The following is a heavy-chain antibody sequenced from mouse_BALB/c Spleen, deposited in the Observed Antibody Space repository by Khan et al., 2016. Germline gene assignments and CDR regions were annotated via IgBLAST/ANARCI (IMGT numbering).Heavy chain of an antibody. V-gene: IGHV14-3*02. CDR3: ARMYYGDY. Sequence: VQLQQSGAELVKPGASVKLSCTASGFSIQDTYIHWVRQRPEQGLDWIGRIDPPNDNTKYDPKFQGKATITADTSSNTAYLQLSSLTYEDTAVDYCARMYYGDYWGQGTTLTVSS. CDR2: IDPPNDNT. CDR1: GFSIQDTY. J-gene: IGHJ2*01. D-gene: IGHD1-1*01.